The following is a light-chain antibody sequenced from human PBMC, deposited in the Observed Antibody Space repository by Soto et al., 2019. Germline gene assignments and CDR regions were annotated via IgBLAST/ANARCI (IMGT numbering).Light chain of an antibody. Sequence: EIVLTQSPATLSFSPGERATLSCRASESVSSYLGWYQQKPGQAPRLLIYDVSNRATGIPARFSGSGSGTAFTLTISSLEPEEFAVYDCQQRSDWSSLGGGNKVPIK. J-gene: IGKJ4*01. CDR1: ESVSSY. V-gene: IGKV3-11*01. CDR3: QQRSDWSS. CDR2: DVS.